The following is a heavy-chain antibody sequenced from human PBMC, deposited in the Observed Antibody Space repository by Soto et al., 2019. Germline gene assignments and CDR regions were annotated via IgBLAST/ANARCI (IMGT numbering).Heavy chain of an antibody. V-gene: IGHV4-31*03. CDR3: ARSEATGLDY. CDR2: IYYSGST. Sequence: SETLSLTCTVSGGSISSGGYYWSWIRQHPGTGLEWIGYIYYSGSTYYNPSLKSRVTVSVDTSKNQFSLKLTSVTAADTAVYYCARSEATGLDYWGQGTLVTVSS. D-gene: IGHD1-26*01. CDR1: GGSISSGGYY. J-gene: IGHJ4*02.